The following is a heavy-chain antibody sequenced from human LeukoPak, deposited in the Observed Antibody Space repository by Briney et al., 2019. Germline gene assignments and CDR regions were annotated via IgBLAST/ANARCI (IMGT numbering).Heavy chain of an antibody. CDR3: AREWVRYCSGGSCYGGPAFDI. D-gene: IGHD2-15*01. J-gene: IGHJ3*02. CDR2: INPNSGGT. CDR1: GYTFSSYG. Sequence: ASAKVSCKASGYTFSSYGFSWVRQAPGQELEWMGWINPNSGGTNYAQKFQGRVTMTRDTSISTAYMELSRLRSDDTAVYYCAREWVRYCSGGSCYGGPAFDIWGQGTMVTVSS. V-gene: IGHV1-2*02.